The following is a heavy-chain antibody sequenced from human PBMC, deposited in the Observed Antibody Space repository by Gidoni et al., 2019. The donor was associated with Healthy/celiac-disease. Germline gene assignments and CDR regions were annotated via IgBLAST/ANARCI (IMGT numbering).Heavy chain of an antibody. CDR3: AAIHGGSGSYYKSSPGAYDI. V-gene: IGHV3-33*01. CDR2: IWYDGSNK. D-gene: IGHD3-10*01. J-gene: IGHJ3*02. CDR1: GFTFSSYG. Sequence: QVQLVESGGGVVQPGRSLRLSCAASGFTFSSYGMHWVRQAPGKGLEWVAVIWYDGSNKYYADSVKGRFTISRDNSKNTLYLQMNSLRAEDTAVYYCAAIHGGSGSYYKSSPGAYDIWGQGTMVTVSS.